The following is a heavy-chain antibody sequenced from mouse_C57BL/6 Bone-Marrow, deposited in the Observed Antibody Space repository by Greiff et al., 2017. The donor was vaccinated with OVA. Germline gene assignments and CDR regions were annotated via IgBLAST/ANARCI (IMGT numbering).Heavy chain of an antibody. CDR3: TAFTTVVAFDY. V-gene: IGHV6-3*01. CDR2: IRLKSDNYAT. Sequence: EVKVEESGGGLVQPGGSMKLSCVASGFTFSNYWMNWVRQSPEKGLEWVAQIRLKSDNYATHYAESVKGRFTISRDDSKSSVYLQMNNLRAEDTGIYYCTAFTTVVAFDYWGQGTTLTVSS. D-gene: IGHD1-1*01. CDR1: GFTFSNYW. J-gene: IGHJ2*01.